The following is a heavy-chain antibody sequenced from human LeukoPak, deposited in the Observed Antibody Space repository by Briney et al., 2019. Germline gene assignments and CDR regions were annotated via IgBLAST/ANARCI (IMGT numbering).Heavy chain of an antibody. CDR2: IWYDGSNK. D-gene: IGHD5-18*01. Sequence: GRSLRLSCAASGFTFSSYGMHWVRQAPGKGLEWVAVIWYDGSNKYYADSVKDRFTISRDNSKNTLYLQMNSLRAEDTAVYYCARDRSGGYSYGSAFDIWGQGTMVTVSS. J-gene: IGHJ3*02. CDR3: ARDRSGGYSYGSAFDI. V-gene: IGHV3-33*01. CDR1: GFTFSSYG.